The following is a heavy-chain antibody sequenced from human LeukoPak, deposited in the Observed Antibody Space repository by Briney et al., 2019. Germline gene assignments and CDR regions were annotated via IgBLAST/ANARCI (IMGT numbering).Heavy chain of an antibody. V-gene: IGHV1-69*04. CDR3: ARDGEPYSGYDYSGTPYFDY. CDR2: IIPILGIA. J-gene: IGHJ4*02. Sequence: GASVKVSCKASGGTFSSYAISWVRQAPGQGLEWMGRIIPILGIANYAQKLQGRVTITADKSTNTAYMELSSLRSEDTAVYYCARDGEPYSGYDYSGTPYFDYWGQGTLVTVSS. CDR1: GGTFSSYA. D-gene: IGHD5-12*01.